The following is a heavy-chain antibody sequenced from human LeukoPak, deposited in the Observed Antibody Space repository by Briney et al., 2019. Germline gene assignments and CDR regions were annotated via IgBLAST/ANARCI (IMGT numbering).Heavy chain of an antibody. CDR1: ALRSTTYW. V-gene: IGHV3-7*01. D-gene: IGHD3-10*01. CDR2: IKQDGADK. J-gene: IGHJ6*02. Sequence: GRCLRLSRAAAALRSTTYWISWVRQAPGEWLEWVANIKQDGADKYYVDSVKGRFTISREDPKNSLYLQMNSLRVEDTAVYYCAKLAKYFYGSETYYFFEHWGQAATVSDCS. CDR3: AKLAKYFYGSETYYFFEH.